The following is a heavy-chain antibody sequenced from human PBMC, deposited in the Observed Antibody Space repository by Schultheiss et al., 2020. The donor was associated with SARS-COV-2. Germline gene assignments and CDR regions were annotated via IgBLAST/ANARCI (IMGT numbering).Heavy chain of an antibody. CDR1: GFTFSNAW. J-gene: IGHJ4*02. D-gene: IGHD3-9*01. CDR2: MKSKTDGGTT. CDR3: TTPLYDIWGPRRYYFDY. V-gene: IGHV3-15*01. Sequence: GGSLRLSCAASGFTFSNAWMSWVRQAPGKGLEWVGRMKSKTDGGTTDYAAPVKGRFTISRDDSKNTLYLQMNSLKTEDTAVYYCTTPLYDIWGPRRYYFDYWGQGTLVTVSS.